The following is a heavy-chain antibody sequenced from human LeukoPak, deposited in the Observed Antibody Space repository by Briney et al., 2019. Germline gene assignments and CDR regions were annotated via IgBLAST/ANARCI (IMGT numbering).Heavy chain of an antibody. J-gene: IGHJ4*02. CDR3: ARGGLTYYYDSSGYSDI. CDR2: INPNSGGT. D-gene: IGHD3-22*01. CDR1: GGTFSSYG. Sequence: ASVKVSCKASGGTFSSYGISWVRQAPGQGLEWMGWINPNSGGTNYAQKFQGRVTMTRDTSISTAYMELSRLRSDDTAVYYCARGGLTYYYDSSGYSDIWGQGTLVTVSS. V-gene: IGHV1-2*02.